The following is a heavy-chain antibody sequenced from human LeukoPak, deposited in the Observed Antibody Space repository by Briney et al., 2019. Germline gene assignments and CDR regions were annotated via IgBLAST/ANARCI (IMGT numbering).Heavy chain of an antibody. J-gene: IGHJ4*02. CDR2: ISSSGGST. CDR3: AKPPRIAAALYYFDD. CDR1: GFTFSSYA. V-gene: IGHV3-64D*09. D-gene: IGHD6-13*01. Sequence: GGSLRLSCSASGFTFSSYAMHWVRQAPGKGLEYVSTISSSGGSTYYIDSVKGRFTISRDSSKNTLYLQMSSLRAEDTAVYYCAKPPRIAAALYYFDDWGQGTLVTVSS.